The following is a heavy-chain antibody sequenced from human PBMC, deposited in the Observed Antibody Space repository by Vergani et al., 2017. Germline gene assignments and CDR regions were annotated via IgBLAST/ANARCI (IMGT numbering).Heavy chain of an antibody. Sequence: QVQLVQSGAEVKKPGSSVKVSCKASGGTFSSYTISWVRQAPGQGLEWMGRIIPILGVANYAQKLQGRVTLTAAKSTSTAYMALSSLRSEDTAVYYGARGRLVVPAAREHYYYYGMDVWGQGTTVTGSS. CDR3: ARGRLVVPAAREHYYYYGMDV. J-gene: IGHJ6*02. D-gene: IGHD2-2*01. CDR1: GGTFSSYT. CDR2: IIPILGVA. V-gene: IGHV1-69*02.